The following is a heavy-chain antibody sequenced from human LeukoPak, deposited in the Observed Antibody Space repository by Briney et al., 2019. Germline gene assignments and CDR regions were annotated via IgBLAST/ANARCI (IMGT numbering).Heavy chain of an antibody. J-gene: IGHJ4*02. D-gene: IGHD5-18*01. CDR3: ARDRVQIWSYVGTFDS. V-gene: IGHV3-30-3*01. Sequence: GGSLRLSCATSGFTLTSYTMLWVRQAPGKGLEWVAVVSYDGTKISYADSVKGRFTMSRDISKNTLYLQMNSLKPEDSALYYCARDRVQIWSYVGTFDSWGQGTLVTVSS. CDR2: VSYDGTKI. CDR1: GFTLTSYT.